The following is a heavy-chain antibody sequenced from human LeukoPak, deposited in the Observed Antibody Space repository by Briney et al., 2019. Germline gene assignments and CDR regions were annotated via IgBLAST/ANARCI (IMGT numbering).Heavy chain of an antibody. V-gene: IGHV3-30*02. D-gene: IGHD3-9*01. Sequence: GGSLRLSCAASGFNFSNYGIHWIRQAPGKGLEWVTFIRYDGSDKYYPDSVKGRFTISRDNSRNTVYLQMNSLRTEDTAVYYCAKEGPYDFLTGYSTWGQGTLVTVSS. J-gene: IGHJ4*02. CDR3: AKEGPYDFLTGYST. CDR2: IRYDGSDK. CDR1: GFNFSNYG.